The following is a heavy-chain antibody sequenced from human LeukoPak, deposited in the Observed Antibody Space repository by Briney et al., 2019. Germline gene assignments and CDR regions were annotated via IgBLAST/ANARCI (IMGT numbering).Heavy chain of an antibody. J-gene: IGHJ5*02. D-gene: IGHD3-10*01. Sequence: GESLKISCMGFGYIFTTFWIGWVRQMPGKGLEWMGAIYPGDSDTRYSPSFQGQVTISADRSINTAYLQWSSLQASDTAMYYCVRRRGGGLWFDPWGQGTLVTVSS. CDR3: VRRRGGGLWFDP. V-gene: IGHV5-51*01. CDR2: IYPGDSDT. CDR1: GYIFTTFW.